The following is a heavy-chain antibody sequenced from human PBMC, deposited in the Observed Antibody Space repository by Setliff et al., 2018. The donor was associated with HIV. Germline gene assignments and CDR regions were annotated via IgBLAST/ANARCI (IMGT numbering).Heavy chain of an antibody. J-gene: IGHJ4*01. D-gene: IGHD2-15*01. CDR3: ARAVCPSLNCYSFFNY. V-gene: IGHV4-34*01. Sequence: ASETLSLTCGVDDGSFSGYSWSWIRQSPGKGLEWIGEVSRGGSTTYNPSLTGRVSVSVDTSKSQFSLKLTNVTAADAAVCYCARAVCPSLNCYSFFNYWGHGSLVTVSS. CDR2: VSRGGST. CDR1: DGSFSGYS.